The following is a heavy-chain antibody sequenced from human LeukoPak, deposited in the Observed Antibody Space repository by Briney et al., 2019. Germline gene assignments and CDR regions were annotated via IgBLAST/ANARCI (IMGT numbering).Heavy chain of an antibody. CDR2: ISSTSSTI. J-gene: IGHJ4*02. CDR3: ARALPGSYFFDY. D-gene: IGHD3-10*01. V-gene: IGHV3-48*02. CDR1: GFTLSSYS. Sequence: GGSLRLSCAASGFTLSSYSMNWVRQAPGKGLEWVSYISSTSSTIYYADSVKGRFTISRDNAKNSLYLQMNSLRDEDTAVYYCARALPGSYFFDYWGQGTLVTVSS.